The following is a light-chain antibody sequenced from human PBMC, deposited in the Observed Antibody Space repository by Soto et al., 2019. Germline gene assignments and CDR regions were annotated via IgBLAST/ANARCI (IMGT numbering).Light chain of an antibody. V-gene: IGLV2-11*01. J-gene: IGLJ2*01. CDR2: VVS. CDR3: AAWDDSLSGVV. Sequence: QSALTQPHSVSGSPGQSVTISCTGTSVDVGAYDFVSWYQQHPGKAPKLLIYVVSGRPSGVPDRFSGSKSGNAASLTISGLRSEDEGDYYCAAWDDSLSGVVFGGGTKVTVL. CDR1: SVDVGAYDF.